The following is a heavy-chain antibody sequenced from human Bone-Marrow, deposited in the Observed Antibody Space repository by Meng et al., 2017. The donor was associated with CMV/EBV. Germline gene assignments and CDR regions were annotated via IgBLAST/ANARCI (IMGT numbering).Heavy chain of an antibody. D-gene: IGHD2-2*01. CDR2: INHSGRT. V-gene: IGHV4-34*01. CDR3: AKLVAAEGWFDP. J-gene: IGHJ5*02. CDR1: CYSFSGFS. Sequence: CAVYCYSFSGFSWTWLRPPPGGGLEWIGEINHSGRTSYSPSLKSRVTMSVDTSKNHFSLKLTSVTAADTAVYFCAKLVAAEGWFDPWGQGTLVTVSS.